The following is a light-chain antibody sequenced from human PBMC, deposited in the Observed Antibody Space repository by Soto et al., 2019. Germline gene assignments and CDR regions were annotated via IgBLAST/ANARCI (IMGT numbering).Light chain of an antibody. CDR3: QQYRDYSWT. CDR2: TAS. Sequence: IQMTQSPSTVSASVGDRVAITCRASQSIGIRLAWYQQKPGKAPRFLIYTASTLLGGVPSRFSGSGSGTEFTLTISSLQPDDFATYYCQQYRDYSWTFGQGTKVEIK. J-gene: IGKJ1*01. V-gene: IGKV1-5*03. CDR1: QSIGIR.